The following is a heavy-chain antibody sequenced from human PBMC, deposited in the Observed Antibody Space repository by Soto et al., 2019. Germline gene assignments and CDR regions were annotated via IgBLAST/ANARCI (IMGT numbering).Heavy chain of an antibody. CDR3: ARHLQVVAANPLDY. J-gene: IGHJ4*02. CDR2: ISADRPKT. Sequence: QVQLVQSGAEVKKPGASVKVSCKASGYTFTNYAISWVRQAPGQGLEWMGWISADRPKTNYAQKFQGRVTMTTDTSTTTAYMELRSLRSDDEAVYYCARHLQVVAANPLDYWGQGTLVTVSS. D-gene: IGHD2-15*01. CDR1: GYTFTNYA. V-gene: IGHV1-18*04.